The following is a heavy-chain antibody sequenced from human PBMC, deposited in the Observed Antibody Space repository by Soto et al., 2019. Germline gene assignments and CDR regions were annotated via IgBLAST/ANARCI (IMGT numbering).Heavy chain of an antibody. Sequence: ASVKVSFKASGYTFTGYYMHWVRQAPGQGLEWMGWINPNSGGTNYAQKFQGRVTMTRDTSISTAYMELSRLRSDDTAVYYCARDPRITIFGVANYYYGMDVWGQGTTVTVSS. J-gene: IGHJ6*02. D-gene: IGHD3-3*01. CDR1: GYTFTGYY. CDR2: INPNSGGT. V-gene: IGHV1-2*02. CDR3: ARDPRITIFGVANYYYGMDV.